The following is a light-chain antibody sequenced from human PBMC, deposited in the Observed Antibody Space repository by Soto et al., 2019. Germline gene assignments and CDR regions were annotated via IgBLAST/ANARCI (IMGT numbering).Light chain of an antibody. CDR2: GAS. CDR3: QQYNSWPPIT. V-gene: IGKV3-15*01. CDR1: ESVSSN. J-gene: IGKJ5*01. Sequence: EVVMTQSPATLSVSPGERATVSCRASESVSSNLAWYQQRPGQAPRLVIYGASTRATGIPDRFSGGGSGTEFTLTISSLQSEDFAVYYCQQYNSWPPITFGQGTRLEIK.